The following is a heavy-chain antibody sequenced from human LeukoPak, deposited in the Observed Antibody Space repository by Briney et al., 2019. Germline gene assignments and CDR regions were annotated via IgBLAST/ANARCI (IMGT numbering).Heavy chain of an antibody. D-gene: IGHD1-26*01. V-gene: IGHV4-61*01. Sequence: SETLSLTCTVSGGSVSSGSYYWTWIRQPPGKGLEWIGLIYYSGSTNYNPSLKSRVTISVDASKNQFSLRLSSVTAADTAVYYCARVIVGVTIPLHYFDYWGQGTLVTVFS. CDR2: IYYSGST. CDR3: ARVIVGVTIPLHYFDY. CDR1: GGSVSSGSYY. J-gene: IGHJ4*02.